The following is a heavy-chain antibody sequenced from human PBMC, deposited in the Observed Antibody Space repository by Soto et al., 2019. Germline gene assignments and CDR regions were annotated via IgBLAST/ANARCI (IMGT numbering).Heavy chain of an antibody. CDR1: GGSISSYY. CDR2: IYTSGST. Sequence: XGTLSLTCTVSGGSISSYYWSWIRQPAGKGLEWIGRIYTSGSTNYNPSLKSRVTMSVDTSKNQFSLKLSSVTAADTAVYYCASGTSYYYGPGSYYYYYYGMDAWGQGTTVTV. D-gene: IGHD3-10*01. J-gene: IGHJ6*02. V-gene: IGHV4-4*07. CDR3: ASGTSYYYGPGSYYYYYYGMDA.